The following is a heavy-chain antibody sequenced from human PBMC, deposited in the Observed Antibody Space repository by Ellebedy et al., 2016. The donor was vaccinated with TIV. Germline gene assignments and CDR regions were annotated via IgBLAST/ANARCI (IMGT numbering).Heavy chain of an antibody. J-gene: IGHJ4*02. CDR3: ARLTGYGSGSYLGY. CDR2: IYYSGST. V-gene: IGHV4-59*08. CDR1: GGSISSYY. D-gene: IGHD3-10*01. Sequence: SETLSLTCTVSGGSISSYYWSWIRQPPGKGLEWIGYIYYSGSTNYNPSLKSRVTISVDTSKNQFSLKLSSVTAADTAVYYCARLTGYGSGSYLGYWGQGTLVTVSS.